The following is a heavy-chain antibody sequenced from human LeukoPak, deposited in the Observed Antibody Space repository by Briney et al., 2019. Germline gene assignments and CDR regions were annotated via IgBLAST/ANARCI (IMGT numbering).Heavy chain of an antibody. Sequence: SETLSLTCTVSGGSISSGSYYWSWIRQPAGKGLEWIGRIYTSGSTNYNPSLKSRVTISVDTSKNQFSLKLSSVTAADTAVCYCASESYSSAVDYWGQGTLVTVSS. J-gene: IGHJ4*02. CDR1: GGSISSGSYY. CDR2: IYTSGST. D-gene: IGHD6-19*01. CDR3: ASESYSSAVDY. V-gene: IGHV4-61*02.